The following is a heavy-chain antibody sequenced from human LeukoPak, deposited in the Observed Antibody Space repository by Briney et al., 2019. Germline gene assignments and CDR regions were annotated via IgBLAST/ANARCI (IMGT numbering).Heavy chain of an antibody. CDR2: IRYDGSNK. J-gene: IGHJ4*02. V-gene: IGHV3-30*02. Sequence: GGSLRLSCAAFGFTFSSYGMHWVRQAPGKGLEWVAFIRYDGSNKYYADSVKGRFTISRDNSKNTLYLQMNSLRAEDTAVYYCAKERYSGYDFDYWGQGTLVTVSS. CDR1: GFTFSSYG. D-gene: IGHD5-12*01. CDR3: AKERYSGYDFDY.